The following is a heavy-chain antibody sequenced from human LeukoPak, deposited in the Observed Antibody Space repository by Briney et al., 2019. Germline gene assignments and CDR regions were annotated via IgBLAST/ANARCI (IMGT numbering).Heavy chain of an antibody. CDR1: GFTFSSYW. CDR3: ARHLPTVTTFDY. Sequence: GGSLRLSCAASGFTFSSYWMYWVRQAPGKGLVWVSHIKSDGSSTTYADSVKGRFTISRDNAKNTLHLQMNSLRDEDTAVYYCARHLPTVTTFDYWGQGTLVTVSS. D-gene: IGHD4-17*01. V-gene: IGHV3-74*01. CDR2: IKSDGSST. J-gene: IGHJ4*02.